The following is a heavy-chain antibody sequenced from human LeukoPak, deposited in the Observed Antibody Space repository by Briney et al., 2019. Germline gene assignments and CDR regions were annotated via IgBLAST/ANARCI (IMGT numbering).Heavy chain of an antibody. CDR3: ALAVMGSWYGQGDR. Sequence: GGSLRLSCSASGFSFSDHSMNWFRQAPGKGLEWISAIRSGTGDTYYADSVKGRFTIPRDNAKKALYLQMSSLRVDDTAIYYCALAVMGSWYGQGDRWGQGTLVTVS. CDR1: GFSFSDHS. V-gene: IGHV3-21*01. D-gene: IGHD6-13*01. CDR2: IRSGTGDT. J-gene: IGHJ5*02.